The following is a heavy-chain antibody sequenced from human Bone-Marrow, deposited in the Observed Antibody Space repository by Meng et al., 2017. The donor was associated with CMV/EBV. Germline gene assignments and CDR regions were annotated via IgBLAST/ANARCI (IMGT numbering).Heavy chain of an antibody. CDR2: INPHSGDT. CDR3: ARLFHTTLGTNYYYGMDV. D-gene: IGHD3/OR15-3a*01. J-gene: IGHJ6*02. V-gene: IGHV1-2*02. Sequence: ASVKVSCKASGYPFTGYNIHWVRQAPGQGLDWMGWINPHSGDTKYAGKFQGRVTLTRDTSISTAYLELSRLTSDDTAVFFCARLFHTTLGTNYYYGMDVWGQGTTVPVSS. CDR1: GYPFTGYN.